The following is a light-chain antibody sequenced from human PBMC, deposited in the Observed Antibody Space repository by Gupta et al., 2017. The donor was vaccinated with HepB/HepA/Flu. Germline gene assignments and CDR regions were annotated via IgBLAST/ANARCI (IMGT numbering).Light chain of an antibody. CDR3: MKAAHWPYT. CDR1: QSLVYGDGNTY. CDR2: KVS. V-gene: IGKV2-30*01. J-gene: IGKJ2*01. Sequence: DAVMTQSPLPLSVTLGQPASISCRSSQSLVYGDGNTYLNWFQQGPGQSPRRLIYKVSDRDSGVPDRLSGTGSGADFTRKVTRVEAGDVGVEDGMKAAHWPYTFGQGTKLEIK.